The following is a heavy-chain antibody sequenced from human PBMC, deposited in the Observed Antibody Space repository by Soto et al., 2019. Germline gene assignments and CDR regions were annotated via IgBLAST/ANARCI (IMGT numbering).Heavy chain of an antibody. V-gene: IGHV3-30*18. D-gene: IGHD6-19*01. CDR2: ISYDGGNK. CDR3: AKDSSIALPGLTKIHY. CDR1: GFNFSRYG. Sequence: VQLVESGGGVVQPGRSLRLSCAASGFNFSRYGMHWVRQAPGKGLEGVAVISYDGGNKYYADSVKGRFTISTDNSQYTLYLQITIRRPEDTAVYFCAKDSSIALPGLTKIHYWGQGTLLPVSP. J-gene: IGHJ4*02.